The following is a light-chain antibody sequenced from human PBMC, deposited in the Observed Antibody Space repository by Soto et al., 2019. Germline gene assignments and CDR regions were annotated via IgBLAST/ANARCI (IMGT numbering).Light chain of an antibody. Sequence: QSALTQPPSASGSPGQSVAISCTGTSSDVGGYNYVSWFQQHPGKAPKLMISEVSKRPSGVPDRFSGSKSGNTASLTVSGLQAEDEADYYCSSYAGSNNGVFGGGTKLPVL. CDR2: EVS. V-gene: IGLV2-8*01. CDR1: SSDVGGYNY. J-gene: IGLJ2*01. CDR3: SSYAGSNNGV.